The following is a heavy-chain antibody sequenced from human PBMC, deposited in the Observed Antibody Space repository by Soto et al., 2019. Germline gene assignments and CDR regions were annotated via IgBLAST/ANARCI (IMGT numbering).Heavy chain of an antibody. J-gene: IGHJ4*02. Sequence: EVQLLESGGGLVQPGGSLRLSCTASGFTFSSYAMSWVRQAPGKGLEWVSAISGSGGSTYYADSVKGRFTISRDNSKNTLYLQMNSLRAEDTAVYYCAKVSMLAMIVDGDDYWGQGTMVTVSS. CDR1: GFTFSSYA. V-gene: IGHV3-23*01. CDR2: ISGSGGST. CDR3: AKVSMLAMIVDGDDY. D-gene: IGHD3-22*01.